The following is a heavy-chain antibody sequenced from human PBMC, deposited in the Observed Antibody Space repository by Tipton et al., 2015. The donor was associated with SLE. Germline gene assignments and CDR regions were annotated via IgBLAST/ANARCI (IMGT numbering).Heavy chain of an antibody. CDR2: IYYSGIT. D-gene: IGHD4/OR15-4a*01. Sequence: PGLVKPSETLSLTCTVSGGSISSHYWSWIRQPPGKGLEWIGYIYYSGITNYNPSLKSRVTISVDMSKNQFSLKLSSVAAADTAVFYCARDYGDYFDYWGQGTLVTVSS. CDR3: ARDYGDYFDY. V-gene: IGHV4-59*11. CDR1: GGSISSHY. J-gene: IGHJ4*02.